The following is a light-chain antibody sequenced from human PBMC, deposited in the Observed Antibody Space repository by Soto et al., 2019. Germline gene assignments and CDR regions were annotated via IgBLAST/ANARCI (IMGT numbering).Light chain of an antibody. V-gene: IGKV3-20*01. J-gene: IGKJ3*01. CDR3: QQYGSSPLFT. Sequence: EIVLTQSPGTLSLSPGERATLSCRASQSVSSSYLAWYQQKPGQAPRLLIYGASGRATGIPDRFSGSGSVTDFTLTISRLEAEDLAVYYCQQYGSSPLFTFGPGTKVDIK. CDR1: QSVSSSY. CDR2: GAS.